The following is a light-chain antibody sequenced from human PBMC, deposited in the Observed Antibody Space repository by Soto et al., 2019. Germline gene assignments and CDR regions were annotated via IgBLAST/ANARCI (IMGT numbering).Light chain of an antibody. J-gene: IGLJ2*01. CDR3: QAWDRTNDVL. Sequence: SYELTQPPSVSVSPGQTASLSFSGDKLGNKFACWYQQRPGQSPVLVIYQNNKRPSGIPERFSASNSGNTATLTISGTQAMDEADYYCQAWDRTNDVLFGGGTKLTVL. V-gene: IGLV3-1*01. CDR1: KLGNKF. CDR2: QNN.